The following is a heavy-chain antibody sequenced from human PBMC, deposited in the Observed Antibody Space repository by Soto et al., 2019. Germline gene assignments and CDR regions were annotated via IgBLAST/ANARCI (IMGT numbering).Heavy chain of an antibody. CDR1: GFSLSTSGVG. D-gene: IGHD3-9*01. Sequence: QITLKESGPTLVKPTQTLTLTCTFSGFSLSTSGVGVGWIRQPPGKALEWVTLIYWDDDKRYSPSLKSRITITKDTSKSQVVLTMSNMDPVDTGTYYCAGHIPSGYNDAFDIWGQGTMVTVSS. V-gene: IGHV2-5*02. CDR3: AGHIPSGYNDAFDI. CDR2: IYWDDDK. J-gene: IGHJ3*02.